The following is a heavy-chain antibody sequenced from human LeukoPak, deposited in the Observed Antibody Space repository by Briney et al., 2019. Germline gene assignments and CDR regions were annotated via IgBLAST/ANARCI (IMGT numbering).Heavy chain of an antibody. CDR1: GGTFSSYA. J-gene: IGHJ4*02. CDR2: IIPIFGTA. CDR3: VAQRLTMLVVVMSFDY. V-gene: IGHV1-69*13. Sequence: ASVKVSCKASGGTFSSYAISWVRQAPGQGLEWMGGIIPIFGTANYAQKFQGRVTITADESTSTAHMELSSLRSEDTAVYYCVAQRLTMLVVVMSFDYWGQGTLVTVSS. D-gene: IGHD3-22*01.